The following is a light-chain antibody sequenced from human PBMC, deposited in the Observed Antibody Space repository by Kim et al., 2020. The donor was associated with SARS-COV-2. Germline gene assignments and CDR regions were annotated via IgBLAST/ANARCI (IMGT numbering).Light chain of an antibody. V-gene: IGLV2-8*01. Sequence: QSVTISCYGTSRDVGAYDYVPSYQHHPGKAPKLMIVEVSKRPSGVPDRFSGSKSGNTASLTVSGLQAEDEADYYCSSYAGSNNRYVFGTGTKVTVL. CDR2: EVS. CDR1: SRDVGAYDY. J-gene: IGLJ1*01. CDR3: SSYAGSNNRYV.